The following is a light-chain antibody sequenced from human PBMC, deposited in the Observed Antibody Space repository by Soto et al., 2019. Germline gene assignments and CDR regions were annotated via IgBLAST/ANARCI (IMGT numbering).Light chain of an antibody. J-gene: IGKJ1*01. V-gene: IGKV3-15*01. CDR3: QQYNNWPPPWT. CDR1: QSVSSN. Sequence: EIVITQSPATLSVSPGERAALACRASQSVSSNLAWYQQKPGQAPRLLIYGASTRATGIPARFSGSGSGTEFTLTISSLQSEDFAVYYCQQYNNWPPPWTFGQGTKMEIK. CDR2: GAS.